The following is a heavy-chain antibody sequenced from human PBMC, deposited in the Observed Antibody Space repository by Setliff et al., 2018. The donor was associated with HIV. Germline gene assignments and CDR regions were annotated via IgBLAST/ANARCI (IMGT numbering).Heavy chain of an antibody. J-gene: IGHJ3*02. CDR1: GASIRGHY. V-gene: IGHV4-59*08. Sequence: PSETLSLTCSVSGASIRGHYWSWIRQSPGKGLEWIGNIYYSGNTNYNPSFKSRVTISVDTSKTQFSLRVNSVTAADTAVYYCARSLVPSGYYYGRHAFDIWGQGTKVTVSS. CDR2: IYYSGNT. D-gene: IGHD3-22*01. CDR3: ARSLVPSGYYYGRHAFDI.